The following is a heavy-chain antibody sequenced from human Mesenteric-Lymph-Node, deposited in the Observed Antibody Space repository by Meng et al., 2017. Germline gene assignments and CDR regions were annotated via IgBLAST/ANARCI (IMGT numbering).Heavy chain of an antibody. CDR1: GFTFGSYE. CDR2: IRGDGSRI. CDR3: ARDYFHYYGLDV. J-gene: IGHJ6*02. Sequence: GESLKISCVASGFTFGSYEMNWVRQAPGKGLEWVSYIRGDGSRIYYTNSVKGRFTISRDNAKNSLYLQMNSLRAEDTAVYFCARDYFHYYGLDVWGQGNTVNGAS. D-gene: IGHD3-10*01. V-gene: IGHV3-48*03.